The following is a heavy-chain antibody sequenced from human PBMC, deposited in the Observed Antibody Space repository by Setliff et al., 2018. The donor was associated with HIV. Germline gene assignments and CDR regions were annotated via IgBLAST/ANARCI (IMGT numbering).Heavy chain of an antibody. J-gene: IGHJ3*01. Sequence: LRLSCEGSGFTFSVYGMHWVRQAPGKGLEWVAVIWHDGGKKYYADSLKGRFTISRDDSKNTLYLRMNSLRAEDTALYYCARGQFRLRPDSLDLWGQGTLVTVSS. D-gene: IGHD2-21*01. V-gene: IGHV3-33*01. CDR2: IWHDGGKK. CDR1: GFTFSVYG. CDR3: ARGQFRLRPDSLDL.